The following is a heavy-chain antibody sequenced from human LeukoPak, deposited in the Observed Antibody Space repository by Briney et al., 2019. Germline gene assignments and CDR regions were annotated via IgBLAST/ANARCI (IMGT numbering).Heavy chain of an antibody. Sequence: PSETLSLTCTVSGDSISSFYWSWIRQPAGKGLEWIGHIYTSGSTNYNPSLKSRVTMSVDTSKNQFSLKQNSVTAADTAVYYCARSLSSGWFPFDYWGQGTLVTVSS. CDR1: GDSISSFY. D-gene: IGHD6-19*01. V-gene: IGHV4-4*07. CDR2: IYTSGST. J-gene: IGHJ4*02. CDR3: ARSLSSGWFPFDY.